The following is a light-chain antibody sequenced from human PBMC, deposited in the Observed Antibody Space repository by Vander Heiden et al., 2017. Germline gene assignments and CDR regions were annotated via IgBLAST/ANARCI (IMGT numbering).Light chain of an antibody. CDR3: MEALQTPWT. CDR1: QSLLHSNGYNY. J-gene: IGKJ1*01. CDR2: LGS. Sequence: DIVMTQSPLSLPVTPGEPASISCRSSQSLLHSNGYNYLDWYVQKPGQSPQLLIYLGSNRASGVPDRFSGSGSGTDFTLKISRVEAEDVGVYYCMEALQTPWTFGQGTKVEIK. V-gene: IGKV2-28*01.